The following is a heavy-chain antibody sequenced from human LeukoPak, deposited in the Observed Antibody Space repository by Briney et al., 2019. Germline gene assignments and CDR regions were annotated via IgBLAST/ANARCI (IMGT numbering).Heavy chain of an antibody. V-gene: IGHV4-4*07. D-gene: IGHD3-10*01. CDR1: GGSISSYY. CDR2: IYSSGST. Sequence: SETPSLTCTASGGSISSYYRNWIRQPAGKGPEWIARIYSSGSTNYNPSLKSRVTMSVDTSKNQFSLKLSSVTAADTAAYCCARDSGNLDYWGQGTLVTVSS. CDR3: ARDSGNLDY. J-gene: IGHJ4*02.